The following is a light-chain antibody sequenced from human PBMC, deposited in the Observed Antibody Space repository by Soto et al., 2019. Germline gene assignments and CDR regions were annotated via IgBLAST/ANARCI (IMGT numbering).Light chain of an antibody. CDR1: SGHSSYA. J-gene: IGLJ3*02. CDR3: QTWGTGIWV. Sequence: QLVLTQSPCASASLGASVKLTCTLSSGHSSYAIAWHQQQPEKGPRYLMKLNSDGSHSKGDGIPDRFSGSSSGAERYLTISSLQSGDEADYYCQTWGTGIWVFGGGTKLTVL. CDR2: LNSDGSH. V-gene: IGLV4-69*01.